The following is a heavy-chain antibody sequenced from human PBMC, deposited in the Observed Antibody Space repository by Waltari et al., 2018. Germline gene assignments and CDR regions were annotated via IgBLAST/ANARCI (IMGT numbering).Heavy chain of an antibody. V-gene: IGHV1-69*04. J-gene: IGHJ4*02. CDR2: ICPILGTA. CDR3: ARAGDCSGGSCYWDY. Sequence: QVQLVQSGAEVKKPGSSVKVSCKASGGTFSSYAISWVRQAPGKGLGWMGRICPILGTANYAQKCQGRVTITADKSTSTAYMGLSSLRSEDTAVYYCARAGDCSGGSCYWDYWGQGTLVTVSS. CDR1: GGTFSSYA. D-gene: IGHD2-15*01.